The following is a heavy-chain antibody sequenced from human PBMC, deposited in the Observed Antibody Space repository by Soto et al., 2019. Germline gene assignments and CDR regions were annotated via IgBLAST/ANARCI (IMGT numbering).Heavy chain of an antibody. CDR2: INYSGST. CDR3: ACTTVTTRGSYGMDV. D-gene: IGHD4-17*01. Sequence: LSLTCTVSGDSLSSYYWSWIRQPPGKGLEWIAYINYSGSTNYNPSLKSRVTISVDTSKNQFSLKLSSVTAADTAVYYCACTTVTTRGSYGMDVWGQGTTVTVSS. CDR1: GDSLSSYY. V-gene: IGHV4-59*08. J-gene: IGHJ6*02.